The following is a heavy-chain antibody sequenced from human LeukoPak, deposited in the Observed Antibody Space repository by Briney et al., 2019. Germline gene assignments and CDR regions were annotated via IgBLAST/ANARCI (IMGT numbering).Heavy chain of an antibody. Sequence: GGSLRLSCAASGFTFSSYEMNWVRQAPGKGLEWVSSISSSSSYIYYADSVKGRFTISKDNAKNSLYLQMNSLRAEDTAVYYCARVPQSGSFDFDYWGQGTLVTVSS. CDR1: GFTFSSYE. CDR2: ISSSSSYI. CDR3: ARVPQSGSFDFDY. D-gene: IGHD1-26*01. V-gene: IGHV3-21*01. J-gene: IGHJ4*02.